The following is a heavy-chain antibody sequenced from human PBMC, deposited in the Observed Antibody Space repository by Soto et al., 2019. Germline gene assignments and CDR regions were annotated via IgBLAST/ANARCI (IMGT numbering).Heavy chain of an antibody. J-gene: IGHJ4*02. D-gene: IGHD3-3*01. V-gene: IGHV3-15*07. CDR3: NSYPDFWGGHTPL. Sequence: EVQLVESGGGLVQPGGSLRLSCAALGFSIPSPWLNWVRRAPGKGMEWVGRVKSKADGGTEEYAAPVKGRFTVSRDDSKNTQYLQMNSLKMEDTAVYYCNSYPDFWGGHTPLWGQGTLVTVSS. CDR1: GFSIPSPW. CDR2: VKSKADGGTE.